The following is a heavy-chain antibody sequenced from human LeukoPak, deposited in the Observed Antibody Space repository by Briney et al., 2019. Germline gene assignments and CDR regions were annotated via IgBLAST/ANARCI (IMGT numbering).Heavy chain of an antibody. Sequence: GGSPRLSCAASGFTFSSYSMNWVRQAPGKGLEWVSYISSSSSTIYYADSVKGRFTISRDNAKNSLYLQMNSLRAEDTAVYYCATTTDDAFDIWGQGTMVTVSS. D-gene: IGHD4-17*01. CDR1: GFTFSSYS. CDR2: ISSSSSTI. V-gene: IGHV3-48*01. J-gene: IGHJ3*02. CDR3: ATTTDDAFDI.